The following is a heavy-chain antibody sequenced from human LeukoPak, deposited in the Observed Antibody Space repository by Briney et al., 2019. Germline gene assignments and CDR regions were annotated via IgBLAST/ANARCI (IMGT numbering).Heavy chain of an antibody. CDR3: ARVHTLRATTDNFDY. J-gene: IGHJ4*02. CDR2: ISGSGGST. D-gene: IGHD1-26*01. CDR1: GFTFSSYA. V-gene: IGHV3-23*01. Sequence: PGGSLRLSRAASGFTFSSYAMSWVRQAPAKGLEWVSAISGSGGSTYYADSVKGRFTISRDNSKNTLYLQMNSLRAEDTAVYYCARVHTLRATTDNFDYWGQGTLVTVSS.